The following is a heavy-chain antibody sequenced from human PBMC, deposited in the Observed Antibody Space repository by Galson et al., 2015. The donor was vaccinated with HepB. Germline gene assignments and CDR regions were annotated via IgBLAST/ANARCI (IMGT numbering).Heavy chain of an antibody. V-gene: IGHV3-33*01. CDR2: IWYDGSNK. CDR3: ARDADIGSYSRYYFDY. Sequence: SLRLSCAASGFTFSSYGMHWVRQAPGKGLEWVAVIWYDGSNKYYADSVKGLFTISRDNSKNTLYLQMNSLRAEDTAVYYCARDADIGSYSRYYFDYWGQGTLVTVSS. CDR1: GFTFSSYG. J-gene: IGHJ4*02. D-gene: IGHD1-26*01.